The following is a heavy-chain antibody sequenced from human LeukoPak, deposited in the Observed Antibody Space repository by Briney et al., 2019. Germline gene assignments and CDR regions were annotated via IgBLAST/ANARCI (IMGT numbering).Heavy chain of an antibody. D-gene: IGHD2-15*01. CDR2: IYHSGST. V-gene: IGHV4-38-2*01. Sequence: SGTLSLTCAVSGYSISSGYYWGWIRQPPGKGLEWIGSIYHSGSTYYNPSLKSRVTISVDTSKNQFSLKLSSVTAADTAVYYCARADIVVVVAATHFDYWGQGTLVTVSS. J-gene: IGHJ4*02. CDR3: ARADIVVVVAATHFDY. CDR1: GYSISSGYY.